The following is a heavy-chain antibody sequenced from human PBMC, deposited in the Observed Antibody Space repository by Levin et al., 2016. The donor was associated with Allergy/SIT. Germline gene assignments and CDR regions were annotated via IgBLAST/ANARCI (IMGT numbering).Heavy chain of an antibody. CDR1: GGSISSSNW. J-gene: IGHJ4*02. Sequence: GSLRLSCAVSGGSISSSNWWSWVRQPPGKGLEWIGEIYHSGSTNDNPSLKSRVTISVDKSKNQFSLKLSSVTAADTAVYYCARAEGAAAGTPYYFDSWGQGTLVTVSS. V-gene: IGHV4-4*02. CDR2: IYHSGST. D-gene: IGHD6-13*01. CDR3: ARAEGAAAGTPYYFDS.